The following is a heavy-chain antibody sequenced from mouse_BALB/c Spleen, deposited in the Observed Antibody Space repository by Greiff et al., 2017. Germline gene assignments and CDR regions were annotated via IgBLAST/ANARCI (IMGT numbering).Heavy chain of an antibody. CDR1: GYTFTSYV. Sequence: VQLKESGPELVKPGASVKMSCKASGYTFTSYVMHWVKQKPGQGLEWIGYINPYNDGTKYNEKFKGKATLTSDKSSSTAYMELSSLTSEDSAVYYCAREGFTVGYYFDYWGQGTTLTVSS. CDR2: INPYNDGT. CDR3: AREGFTVGYYFDY. J-gene: IGHJ2*01. V-gene: IGHV1-14*01. D-gene: IGHD1-1*01.